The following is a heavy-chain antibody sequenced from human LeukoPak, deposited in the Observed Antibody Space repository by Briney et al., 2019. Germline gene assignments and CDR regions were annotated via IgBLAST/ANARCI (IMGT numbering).Heavy chain of an antibody. Sequence: PSETLSLTCTISGASISTGGFYWTWIRQPPGEGLEWIGYIYYTGSVDYNASLKSLLTISLDTSKNRFSLKLNSVTAADTAVYYCARDHSYYFGSQTSTLDVWGQGTAVTVSS. D-gene: IGHD3-10*01. CDR3: ARDHSYYFGSQTSTLDV. J-gene: IGHJ6*02. V-gene: IGHV4-31*01. CDR2: IYYTGSV. CDR1: GASISTGGFY.